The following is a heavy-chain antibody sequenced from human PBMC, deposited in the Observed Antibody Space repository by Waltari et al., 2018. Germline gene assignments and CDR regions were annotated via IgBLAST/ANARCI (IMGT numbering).Heavy chain of an antibody. CDR2: IRSKAYGGTT. CDR1: GFTFADYD. V-gene: IGHV3-49*04. J-gene: IGHJ4*02. CDR3: TRKVDIFDY. D-gene: IGHD1-26*01. Sequence: EVQVVESGGGLEQPGRSLRLSCTTSGFTFADYDMTWVRQAPGKGREWVGFIRSKAYGGTTEYAASVKGRFTISRDDSKSIAYLQMNSLKAEDTAVYYCTRKVDIFDYWGQGTLVTVSS.